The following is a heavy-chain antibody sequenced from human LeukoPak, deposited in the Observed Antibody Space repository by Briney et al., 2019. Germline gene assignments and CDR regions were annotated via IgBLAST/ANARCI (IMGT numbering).Heavy chain of an antibody. J-gene: IGHJ4*02. CDR2: INPNSGGT. CDR3: AREVAARRGGHWNY. CDR1: GYTFTGYY. Sequence: ASVKVSCKASGYTFTGYYMHWVRQAPGQGLEWMGWINPNSGGTNYAQKLQGRVTMTRDTSISTAYMELSRLRSDDTAVYYCAREVAARRGGHWNYWGQGTLVTVSS. D-gene: IGHD6-6*01. V-gene: IGHV1-2*02.